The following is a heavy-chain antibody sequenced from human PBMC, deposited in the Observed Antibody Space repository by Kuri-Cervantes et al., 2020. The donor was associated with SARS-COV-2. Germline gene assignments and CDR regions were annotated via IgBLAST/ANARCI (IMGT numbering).Heavy chain of an antibody. J-gene: IGHJ5*02. CDR2: ISAGGDTV. V-gene: IGHV3-23*01. CDR3: AKAGGIEIPAATNWFDP. CDR1: GFSFSGYA. Sequence: GGSLRLSCAASGFSFSGYAMSWVRQAPGKGLERVSAISAGGDTVLYADSVRGRFTISRDNSKNTLYLQTNSLRAGDTAIYYCAKAGGIEIPAATNWFDPWGQGTLVTVSS. D-gene: IGHD2-2*01.